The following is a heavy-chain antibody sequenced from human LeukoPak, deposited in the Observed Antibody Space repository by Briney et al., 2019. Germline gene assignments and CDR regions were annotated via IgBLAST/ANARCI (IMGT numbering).Heavy chain of an antibody. J-gene: IGHJ4*02. Sequence: GGSLRLSCAASGFPFSSYSMNWVRQAPGKGLEWVSSISSSSSYIYYADSVKGRFTISRDNAKNSLYLQMNSLRAEDTAVYYCARDNGIPAASFDYWGQGTLVTVSS. CDR2: ISSSSSYI. CDR1: GFPFSSYS. CDR3: ARDNGIPAASFDY. D-gene: IGHD2-2*01. V-gene: IGHV3-21*01.